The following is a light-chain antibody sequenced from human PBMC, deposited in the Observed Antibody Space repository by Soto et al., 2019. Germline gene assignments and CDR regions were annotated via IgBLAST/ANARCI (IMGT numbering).Light chain of an antibody. CDR3: GTWDNSLSAGV. J-gene: IGLJ2*01. CDR1: SSNIGDNY. V-gene: IGLV1-51*02. Sequence: QSVLTQPPSVSAAPGQTVTISCSGSSSNIGDNYVSWDQHLPGTAPKLLIYENNKRPSGIPDRFSGSKSGTSTTLGITGLQTGDYADYYCGTWDNSLSAGVFGGGTKLTVL. CDR2: ENN.